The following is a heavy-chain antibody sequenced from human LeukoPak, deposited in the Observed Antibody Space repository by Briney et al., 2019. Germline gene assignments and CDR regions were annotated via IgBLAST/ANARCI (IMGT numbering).Heavy chain of an antibody. CDR3: ARDGSGSYPVLTA. V-gene: IGHV3-21*01. D-gene: IGHD3-10*01. Sequence: PGGSLRLSCAASGFTFSSYGMNWVRQAPGKGLEWVSSISSSSSYIYYADSVKGRFTISRDNAKNSLYLQMNSLRAEDTAVYYCARDGSGSYPVLTAWGQGTLVTVSS. CDR1: GFTFSSYG. J-gene: IGHJ5*02. CDR2: ISSSSSYI.